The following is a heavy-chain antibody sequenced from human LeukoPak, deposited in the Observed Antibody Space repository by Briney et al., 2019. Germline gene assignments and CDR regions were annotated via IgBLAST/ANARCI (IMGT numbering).Heavy chain of an antibody. J-gene: IGHJ4*02. CDR1: GGTFSSYA. CDR3: AREGDYGGNPGLRVPFDY. V-gene: IGHV1-69*01. CDR2: IIPIFGTA. Sequence: SVKVSCKASGGTFSSYAISWVRQAPGQGLEWMGGIIPIFGTANYAQKFQGRVTITADESTSTAHMELSSLRSEDTAVYYCAREGDYGGNPGLRVPFDYWGQGTLVTVSS. D-gene: IGHD4-23*01.